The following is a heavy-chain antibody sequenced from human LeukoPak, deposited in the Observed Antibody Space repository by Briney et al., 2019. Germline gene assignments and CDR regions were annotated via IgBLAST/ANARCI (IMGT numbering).Heavy chain of an antibody. CDR1: GGTFSSYT. CDR2: IIPILGIA. D-gene: IGHD5-24*01. V-gene: IGHV1-69*02. CDR3: ARGVKMATINPFDY. Sequence: SVKVSCKASGGTFSSYTISWVRQAPGQGLEWMGRIIPILGIANYAQKFQGRVTITADKSTSTACMELSSLRSEDTAVYYCARGVKMATINPFDYWGQGTLVTVSS. J-gene: IGHJ4*02.